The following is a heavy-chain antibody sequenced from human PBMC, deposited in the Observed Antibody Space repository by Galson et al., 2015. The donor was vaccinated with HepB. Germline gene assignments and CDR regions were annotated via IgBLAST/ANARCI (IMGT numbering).Heavy chain of an antibody. Sequence: SVKVSCKASGGTFSSYAISWVRQAPGQGLEWMGGIIPIFGTANYAQKFQGRVTITADESTSTAYMELSSLRSEDTAVYYCARDPCSSTSCYSRDAFDIWGQGTMVTVSS. CDR1: GGTFSSYA. D-gene: IGHD2-2*02. J-gene: IGHJ3*02. V-gene: IGHV1-69*13. CDR3: ARDPCSSTSCYSRDAFDI. CDR2: IIPIFGTA.